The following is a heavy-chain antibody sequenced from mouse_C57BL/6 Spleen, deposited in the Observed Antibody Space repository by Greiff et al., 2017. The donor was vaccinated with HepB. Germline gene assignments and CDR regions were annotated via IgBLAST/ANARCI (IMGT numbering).Heavy chain of an antibody. CDR1: GYTFTNYW. D-gene: IGHD2-4*01. CDR3: AREGNDYGDAMDY. CDR2: IYPGGGYT. J-gene: IGHJ4*01. Sequence: VQLQQSGAELVRPGTSVKMSCKASGYTFTNYWIGWAKQRPGHGLEWIGDIYPGGGYTNYNEKFKGKATLTADKSSSTAYMQFSSLTSEDSAIYYCAREGNDYGDAMDYWGQGTSVTVSS. V-gene: IGHV1-63*01.